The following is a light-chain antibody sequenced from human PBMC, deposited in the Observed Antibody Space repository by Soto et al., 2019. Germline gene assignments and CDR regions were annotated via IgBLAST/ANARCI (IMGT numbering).Light chain of an antibody. V-gene: IGKV1-9*01. Sequence: DIQLTQSPSFLSASVVDRVTITCLASQGISSYLSWYQQKPGKAPKLLIYAASTLQSGVPSRFSGSGSGTEFTLTISSLQPEDFATYYCQQLNSYPPWTFGQGTKVDI. CDR1: QGISSY. CDR2: AAS. J-gene: IGKJ1*01. CDR3: QQLNSYPPWT.